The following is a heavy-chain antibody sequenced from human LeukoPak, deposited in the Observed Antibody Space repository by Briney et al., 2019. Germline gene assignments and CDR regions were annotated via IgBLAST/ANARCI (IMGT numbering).Heavy chain of an antibody. CDR1: GGSFSGYY. V-gene: IGHV4-34*01. J-gene: IGHJ3*02. Sequence: SETLSLTCAVYGGSFSGYYWSWIRQPPGKGLEWIGEINHSGSTNYNPSPKSRVTISVYTSKNQFSLKLSSVTAADTAVYYCARGRSPIAAPKGAFDIWGQGTMVTVSS. CDR2: INHSGST. D-gene: IGHD6-6*01. CDR3: ARGRSPIAAPKGAFDI.